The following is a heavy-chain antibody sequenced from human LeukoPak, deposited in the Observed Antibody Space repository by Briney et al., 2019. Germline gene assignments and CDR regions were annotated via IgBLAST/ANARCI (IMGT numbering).Heavy chain of an antibody. V-gene: IGHV4-59*11. D-gene: IGHD4-11*01. Sequence: PTETLSLTCTVSGGSISSHYWSWIRQPPGKRLEWIGYIYYSGSTNYNPSLKSRVTISVDTSKNQFSLKLSSVTAADTAVYYCARTVTTSPRDNWFDPWGQGTLVTVSS. CDR2: IYYSGST. CDR1: GGSISSHY. CDR3: ARTVTTSPRDNWFDP. J-gene: IGHJ5*02.